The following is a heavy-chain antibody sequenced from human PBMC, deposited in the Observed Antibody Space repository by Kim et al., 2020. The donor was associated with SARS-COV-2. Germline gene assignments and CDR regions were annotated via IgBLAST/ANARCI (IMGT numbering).Heavy chain of an antibody. CDR1: GFTFDGYA. CDR2: ISGDGGST. Sequence: GGSLRLSCAASGFTFDGYAMHWVRQAPGKGLEWVSLISGDGGSTYYADSVKGRFTISRDNSKNSLYLQMNSLRTEDTALYYCAKGVILTGTIDYWGQGTLVTVSS. V-gene: IGHV3-43*02. D-gene: IGHD3-9*01. J-gene: IGHJ4*02. CDR3: AKGVILTGTIDY.